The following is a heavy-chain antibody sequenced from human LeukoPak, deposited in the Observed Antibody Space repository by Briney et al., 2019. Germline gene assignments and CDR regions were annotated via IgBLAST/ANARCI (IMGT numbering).Heavy chain of an antibody. Sequence: GGSLRLSCVASGFTFRNYYMHWVRQVPGKGLVWVTRISGDGSSIFYADSVKGRFTISRDNAKNSLYVQMNSLRADDSAVYYCARSSNGVYIQWGQGTLVTVSS. CDR1: GFTFRNYY. D-gene: IGHD2-8*01. CDR3: ARSSNGVYIQ. V-gene: IGHV3-74*01. J-gene: IGHJ4*02. CDR2: ISGDGSSI.